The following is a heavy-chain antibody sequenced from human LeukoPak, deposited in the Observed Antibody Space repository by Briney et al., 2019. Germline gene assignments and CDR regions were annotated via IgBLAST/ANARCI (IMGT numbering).Heavy chain of an antibody. D-gene: IGHD3-22*01. CDR2: IYYSGST. V-gene: IGHV4-39*07. J-gene: IGHJ6*02. Sequence: SETLSLTCTVSGGSISSSSYYWGWIRQPPGKGLEWIGSIYYSGSTYYNPSLKSRVTISVDTSKNQFSLKLSSVTAADTAVYYCARDMDDSSGYEGGLNYYYYYGMDVWGQGTTVTVSS. CDR1: GGSISSSSYY. CDR3: ARDMDDSSGYEGGLNYYYYYGMDV.